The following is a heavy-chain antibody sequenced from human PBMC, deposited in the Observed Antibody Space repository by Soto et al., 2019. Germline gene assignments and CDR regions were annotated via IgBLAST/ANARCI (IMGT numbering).Heavy chain of an antibody. D-gene: IGHD1-1*01. J-gene: IGHJ4*02. Sequence: GGSLRLSCAASGFTFSAYSMNWVRQAPGKGLEWISYINRLSSSIYYADSVKGRSTVSRDNAKNSLYLQMNSLRAEDTALYYCLRDDWNDVDHFDFWGQGILVPVSS. CDR2: INRLSSSI. CDR1: GFTFSAYS. CDR3: LRDDWNDVDHFDF. V-gene: IGHV3-48*01.